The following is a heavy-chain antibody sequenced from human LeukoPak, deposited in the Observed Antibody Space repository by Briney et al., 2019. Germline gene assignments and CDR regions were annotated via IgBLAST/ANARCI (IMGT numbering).Heavy chain of an antibody. J-gene: IGHJ3*02. V-gene: IGHV4-39*01. CDR3: ARHAHSGYSGYENAFDI. D-gene: IGHD5-12*01. Sequence: SETLSLTCIVSGDSISSRSYYWDWIRQPPGKGLEWIGSFYYSGSTYYNPSLESRVTISVDTSNNQFSLKLSSVTATDTAVYYCARHAHSGYSGYENAFDIWGQGTMVTVSS. CDR2: FYYSGST. CDR1: GDSISSRSYY.